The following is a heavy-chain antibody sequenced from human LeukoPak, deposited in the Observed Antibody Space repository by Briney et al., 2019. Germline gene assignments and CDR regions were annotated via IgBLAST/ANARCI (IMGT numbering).Heavy chain of an antibody. CDR2: ISRSITTI. Sequence: GGSLRLSCVASGFTFSTYGMNWVRQAPGKGLEWVSYISRSITTIYYADSVKGRFTISRDNSKNTLYLQMNSLRAEDTAVYYCARDLKRTYNWFDPWGQGTLVTVSS. J-gene: IGHJ5*02. CDR3: ARDLKRTYNWFDP. V-gene: IGHV3-48*01. CDR1: GFTFSTYG. D-gene: IGHD1-1*01.